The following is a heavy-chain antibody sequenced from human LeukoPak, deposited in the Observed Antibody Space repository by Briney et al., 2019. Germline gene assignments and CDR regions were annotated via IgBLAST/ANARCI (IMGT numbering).Heavy chain of an antibody. CDR2: IYYSGGT. CDR1: GASISNYY. Sequence: PSETLSLTCTVSGASISNYYWSWIRQPPGRVLEWIGYIYYSGGTNYNPSLRSRVTISVDTSRKQFSLQLTSVTAADTAVYYCARIMDTAWGMDIWGQGTTVTVSS. CDR3: ARIMDTAWGMDI. J-gene: IGHJ6*02. V-gene: IGHV4-59*01. D-gene: IGHD2-8*01.